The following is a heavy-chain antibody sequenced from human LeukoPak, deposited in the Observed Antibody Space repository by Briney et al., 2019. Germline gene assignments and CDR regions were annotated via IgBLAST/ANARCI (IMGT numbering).Heavy chain of an antibody. D-gene: IGHD7-27*01. J-gene: IGHJ4*02. Sequence: GGSLRLSCAASGFTFSTYAMGWVRQAPGEGLEWVSAISGGGGSTYYADSVKGRFTISRDNSKNTLYLQMSSLRAEDTAVYYCAKAQELGNYEFFLFDYWGQGALVTVSS. CDR3: AKAQELGNYEFFLFDY. V-gene: IGHV3-23*01. CDR1: GFTFSTYA. CDR2: ISGGGGST.